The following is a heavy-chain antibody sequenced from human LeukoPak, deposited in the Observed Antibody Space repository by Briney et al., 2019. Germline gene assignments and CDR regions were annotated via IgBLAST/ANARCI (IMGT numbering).Heavy chain of an antibody. CDR1: GFTFSSYS. CDR3: ARASEERITMVRGATLDY. D-gene: IGHD3-10*01. Sequence: GGSLRLSCAASGFTFSSYSMNWVRQAPGKGLEWVSSISSSSSYIYYADSVKGRFTISRGNAKNSLYLQMNSLRAEDTAVYYCARASEERITMVRGATLDYWGQGTLVTVSS. J-gene: IGHJ4*02. V-gene: IGHV3-21*01. CDR2: ISSSSSYI.